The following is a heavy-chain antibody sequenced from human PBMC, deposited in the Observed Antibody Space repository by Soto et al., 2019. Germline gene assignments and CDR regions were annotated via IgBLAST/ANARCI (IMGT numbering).Heavy chain of an antibody. J-gene: IGHJ4*02. CDR3: ARSYGDFGYYFDY. CDR2: ISSSSSYI. D-gene: IGHD4-17*01. V-gene: IGHV3-21*01. CDR1: GFTFSSYS. Sequence: GGSLRLSCAASGFTFSSYSMNWVRQAPGKGLEWVSSISSSSSYIYYADSVKGRFTISRDNAKNSLYLQMNSLRAEDTAVYYCARSYGDFGYYFDYWGQGTLVTVSS.